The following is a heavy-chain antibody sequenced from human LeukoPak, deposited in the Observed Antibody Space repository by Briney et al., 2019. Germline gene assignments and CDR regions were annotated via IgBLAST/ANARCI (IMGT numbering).Heavy chain of an antibody. CDR1: AFTFSNYT. CDR2: ISSSSYI. V-gene: IGHV3-21*01. J-gene: IGHJ5*02. CDR3: ARDGAAGGHGVPHT. Sequence: PGRSLRLSCAASAFTFSNYTMNWVRHAPRKGLEWDSSISSSSYIYYADSVRGRFTIYRDTAKNSLYLQMNSLRAEDTAVYYCARDGAAGGHGVPHTWGQGTLVTVPS. D-gene: IGHD4-17*01.